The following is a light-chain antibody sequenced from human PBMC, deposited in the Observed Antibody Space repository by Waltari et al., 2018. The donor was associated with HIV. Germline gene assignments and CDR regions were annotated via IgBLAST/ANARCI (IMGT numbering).Light chain of an antibody. CDR1: SSSIGSNY. J-gene: IGLJ1*01. CDR3: AAWDDSLSGYV. CDR2: RNN. Sequence: QSVLTQQPSASGTPGQRVTIPCSGSSSSIGSNYVYWYQQLPGTAPKLLTYRNNQRPAGVPDRFSGSKSGTSASLAISGLRSEDEADYYCAAWDDSLSGYVFGTGTKVTVL. V-gene: IGLV1-47*01.